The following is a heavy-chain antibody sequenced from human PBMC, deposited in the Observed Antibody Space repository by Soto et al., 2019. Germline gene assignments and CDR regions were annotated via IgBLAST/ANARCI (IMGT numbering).Heavy chain of an antibody. J-gene: IGHJ4*02. Sequence: EVQLVESGGGLVKPGESLTLSCAASGFTFTGAWMNWVRQAPGKGLEWVGHIKSETDGGTTDYAAPVKGRFTISRDDSKNTLFLQMDSLKTEDTAIYYCLYLLENNPAHFDYWGQGTLVTVSS. CDR1: GFTFTGAW. D-gene: IGHD2-15*01. CDR2: IKSETDGGTT. CDR3: LYLLENNPAHFDY. V-gene: IGHV3-15*07.